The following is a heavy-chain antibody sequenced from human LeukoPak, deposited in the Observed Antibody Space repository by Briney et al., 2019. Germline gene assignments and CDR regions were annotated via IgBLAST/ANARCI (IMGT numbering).Heavy chain of an antibody. CDR1: GYTHTELS. CDR3: ATATYDSSGYYFDF. V-gene: IGHV1-24*01. Sequence: GASVKVSCKVSGYTHTELSMHWVRQAPGKGLEWMGGFDPEDGETIYAQKFQGRVTMTEDASTDTAYMELSSLRSEDTAVYYCATATYDSSGYYFDFWGQGILVTVSS. CDR2: FDPEDGET. J-gene: IGHJ4*02. D-gene: IGHD3-22*01.